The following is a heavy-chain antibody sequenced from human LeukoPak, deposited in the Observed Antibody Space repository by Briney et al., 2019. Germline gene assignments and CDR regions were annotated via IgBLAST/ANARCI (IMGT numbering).Heavy chain of an antibody. V-gene: IGHV3-15*01. CDR3: TSGIGTIDF. CDR1: GFTFSNAW. J-gene: IGHJ4*02. CDR2: SKTDGGTT. D-gene: IGHD6-13*01. Sequence: PGGSLRLSCVASGFTFSNAWMRSKTDGGTTDYAAPVTGILTISRDDAKNTLYLQMNSLKTEDTAVYYCTSGIGTIDFWGQGTLVTVSS.